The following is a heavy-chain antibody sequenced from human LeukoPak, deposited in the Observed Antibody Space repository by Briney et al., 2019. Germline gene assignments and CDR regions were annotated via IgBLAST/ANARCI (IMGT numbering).Heavy chain of an antibody. V-gene: IGHV4-34*01. CDR2: INHSGIT. J-gene: IGHJ4*02. Sequence: SETLSLTCAVYGGSFIGYYWSWVRQPPGEWLEWIGEINHSGITNYNPSLKSRVTISVDTSKNQFSLKVSSVTAADKDVYYCARDREVGAKGYYFDYWGQGTLVTVSS. D-gene: IGHD1-26*01. CDR3: ARDREVGAKGYYFDY. CDR1: GGSFIGYY.